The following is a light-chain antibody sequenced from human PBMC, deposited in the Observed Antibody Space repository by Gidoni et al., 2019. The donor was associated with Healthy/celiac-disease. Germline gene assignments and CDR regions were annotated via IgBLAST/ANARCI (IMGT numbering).Light chain of an antibody. CDR3: QQLNSYPRALT. Sequence: DIQLTQSPSFLSASVGDRVTITCRASQGISSYLAWYQQNPGKPPKLLIYAASTLQSGVPSRFSGSGSGTEFTLTISSLQPEDFATYYCQQLNSYPRALTFGGGTKVEIK. J-gene: IGKJ4*01. CDR1: QGISSY. CDR2: AAS. V-gene: IGKV1-9*01.